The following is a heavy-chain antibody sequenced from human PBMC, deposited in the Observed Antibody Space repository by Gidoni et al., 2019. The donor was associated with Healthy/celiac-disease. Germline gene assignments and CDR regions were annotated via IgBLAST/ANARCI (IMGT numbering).Heavy chain of an antibody. CDR2: ISGSGGST. V-gene: IGHV3-23*01. CDR3: AKDGPPYSGYDWGPHDAFDI. D-gene: IGHD5-12*01. Sequence: EVQLLESGGGLVQPGGSLRLSCAASGFTFSSYAMSWVRQAPGKGLEWVSAISGSGGSTYYADSVKGRFTISRDNSKNTLYLQMNSLRAEDTAVYYCAKDGPPYSGYDWGPHDAFDIWGQGTMVTVSS. CDR1: GFTFSSYA. J-gene: IGHJ3*02.